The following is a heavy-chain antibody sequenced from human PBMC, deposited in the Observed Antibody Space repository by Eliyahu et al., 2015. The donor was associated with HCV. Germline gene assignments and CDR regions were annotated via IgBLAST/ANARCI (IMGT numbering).Heavy chain of an antibody. V-gene: IGHV4-4*02. CDR3: ARGRDYGDYCFNP. CDR2: XXHSGST. Sequence: QVQLQESGPGLVKPSGTLSLTCAVSGGSISSSNWWXWVRQPPGKGXEWIGEXXHSGSTKXNPSXKSRVTISVDKSKNQFSLKLSSVTAADTAVYYCARGRDYGDYCFNPWGQGTLVTVSS. CDR1: GGSISSSNW. J-gene: IGHJ5*02. D-gene: IGHD4-17*01.